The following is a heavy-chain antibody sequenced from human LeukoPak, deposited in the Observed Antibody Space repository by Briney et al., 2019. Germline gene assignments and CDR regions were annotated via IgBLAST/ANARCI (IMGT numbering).Heavy chain of an antibody. CDR3: AKVTWESRPPDCNS. D-gene: IGHD6-6*01. Sequence: PGGSLRLSCAASGFTFSSHSMAWVRQAPGKGLEWVSAIRGSGDTALCADSVKGRFTISRDNFKNIVYLEMNSLRAEDTATYYCAKVTWESRPPDCNSWGPGTLVTVSS. J-gene: IGHJ4*02. CDR2: IRGSGDTA. CDR1: GFTFSSHS. V-gene: IGHV3-23*01.